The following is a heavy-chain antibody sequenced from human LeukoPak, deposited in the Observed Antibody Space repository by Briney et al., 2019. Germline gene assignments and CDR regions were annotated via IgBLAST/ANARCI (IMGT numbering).Heavy chain of an antibody. CDR3: ARAVAGSDLES. D-gene: IGHD6-19*01. J-gene: IGHJ4*02. CDR2: INPSGGST. Sequence: ASVKVSCKASGYTFTSYSLHWVRHDPGQGREWMGIINPSGGSTNYAQKFQGRVTMTRDTSTSTAYMELSSLSSDDTAVYYCARAVAGSDLESWGQGTLVTVSS. V-gene: IGHV1-46*01. CDR1: GYTFTSYS.